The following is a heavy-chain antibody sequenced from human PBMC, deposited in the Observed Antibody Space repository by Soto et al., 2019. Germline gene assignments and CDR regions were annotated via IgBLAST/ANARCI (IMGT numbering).Heavy chain of an antibody. CDR2: ISYDGSNK. Sequence: GSLRLSCAASGFTFSSYGMHWVRQASGKGLEWVAVISYDGSNKYYADSVKGRFTISRDNSKNTLYLQMNSLRAEDTAVYYCAKDQGVVVVVPAAMGHWGQGTLVTVSS. D-gene: IGHD2-2*01. CDR3: AKDQGVVVVVPAAMGH. J-gene: IGHJ4*02. V-gene: IGHV3-30*18. CDR1: GFTFSSYG.